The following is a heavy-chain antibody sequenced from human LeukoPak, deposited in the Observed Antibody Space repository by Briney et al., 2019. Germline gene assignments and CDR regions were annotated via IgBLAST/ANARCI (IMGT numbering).Heavy chain of an antibody. D-gene: IGHD3-10*01. CDR2: IYYSGST. Sequence: SETLSPSRAVSGGSISSYYWSWIRQPPGKGLEWIGYIYYSGSTNYNPSLKSRVTISVDTSKNQFSLKLSSVTAADTAVYYCARGLENYYGSGTYIDYWGQGTLVTVSS. CDR1: GGSISSYY. J-gene: IGHJ4*02. V-gene: IGHV4-59*08. CDR3: ARGLENYYGSGTYIDY.